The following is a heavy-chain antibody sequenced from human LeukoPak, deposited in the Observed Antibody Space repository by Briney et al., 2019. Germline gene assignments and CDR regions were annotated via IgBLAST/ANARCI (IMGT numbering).Heavy chain of an antibody. D-gene: IGHD3-22*01. CDR2: IIPMSGRA. CDR3: ATDASIYDSRGYYYLW. J-gene: IGHJ4*02. Sequence: ASVKASCKASGGTFSRYTISWVRQAPGQGLEWMGGIIPMSGRANYAQKFQGRLTITADESSTTAYMELSGLRSEDTAVYYCATDASIYDSRGYYYLWWGQGTLVTVSS. CDR1: GGTFSRYT. V-gene: IGHV1-69*01.